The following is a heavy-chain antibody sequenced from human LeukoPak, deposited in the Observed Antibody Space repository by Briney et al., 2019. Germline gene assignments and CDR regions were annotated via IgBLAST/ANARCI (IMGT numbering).Heavy chain of an antibody. V-gene: IGHV3-30*02. D-gene: IGHD6-13*01. J-gene: IGHJ4*02. CDR1: GFTFSGYG. CDR2: IRPDGRVK. CDR3: AKDEAAAGVDFDY. Sequence: GGSLRLSCAASGFTFSGYGIHWVRQAPGKGLEWVAFIRPDGRVKYYADSVRGRFTISRDNSKNTLHLQMNSLRAEDTAVYYCAKDEAAAGVDFDYWGQGTLVTVYS.